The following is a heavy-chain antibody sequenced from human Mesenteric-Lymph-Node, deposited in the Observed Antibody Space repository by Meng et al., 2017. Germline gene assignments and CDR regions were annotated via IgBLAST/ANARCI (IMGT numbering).Heavy chain of an antibody. J-gene: IGHJ4*02. CDR3: ARRRIAAAGIDY. V-gene: IGHV4-34*01. CDR2: INHSGST. CDR1: GGSFSGYY. Sequence: SETLSLTCAVYGGSFSGYYWSWIRQPPGKGLEWIGEINHSGSTNYNPSLKSRVTISVDTSKNQFSLKLSSVTAADTAVYYCARRRIAAAGIDYWGQGTLVTVSS. D-gene: IGHD6-13*01.